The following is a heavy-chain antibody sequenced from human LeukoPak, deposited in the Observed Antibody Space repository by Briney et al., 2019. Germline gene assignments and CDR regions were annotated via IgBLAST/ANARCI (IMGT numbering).Heavy chain of an antibody. D-gene: IGHD1-7*01. J-gene: IGHJ5*02. CDR2: ISYDGSNK. CDR1: GFTFSSYA. V-gene: IGHV3-30-3*01. CDR3: ARGGSSITGTTHWFDP. Sequence: RPGRSLRLSCAASGFTFSSYAMHWVRQAPGKGLEWVAVISYDGSNKYYADSVKGRFTISRDNAKNSLYLQMNSLRAEDTAVYYCARGGSSITGTTHWFDPWGQGTLVTVSS.